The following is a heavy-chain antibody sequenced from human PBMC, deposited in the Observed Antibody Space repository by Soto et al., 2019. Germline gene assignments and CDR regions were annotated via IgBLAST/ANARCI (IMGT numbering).Heavy chain of an antibody. V-gene: IGHV3-30*18. Sequence: QVQLVESGGGVVQPGRSLRLSCAASGFTFSSYGMHWVRQAPGKGLEWVAVISYDGSNKYYADSVKGRFTISRDNSKNTLYLQMNSLRAEDTAVYYCAKDQFSSSWYAGYYYDYGMDVWGQGSTVTVSS. CDR3: AKDQFSSSWYAGYYYDYGMDV. J-gene: IGHJ6*02. D-gene: IGHD6-13*01. CDR1: GFTFSSYG. CDR2: ISYDGSNK.